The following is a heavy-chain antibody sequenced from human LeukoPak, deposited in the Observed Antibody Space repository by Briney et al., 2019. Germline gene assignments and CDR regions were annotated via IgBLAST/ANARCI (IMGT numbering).Heavy chain of an antibody. CDR3: ARRLVRGHFDY. J-gene: IGHJ4*02. CDR1: GFTFSDYY. Sequence: GGSLRLSCAASGFTFSDYYMSWIRQAPGKGLELLSYISGSSRSTNYADSVRRRLTISRDNANNSLYLQMNSLRAEDTAVYYCARRLVRGHFDYWGQGTLVTVSS. V-gene: IGHV3-11*03. D-gene: IGHD6-19*01. CDR2: ISGSSRST.